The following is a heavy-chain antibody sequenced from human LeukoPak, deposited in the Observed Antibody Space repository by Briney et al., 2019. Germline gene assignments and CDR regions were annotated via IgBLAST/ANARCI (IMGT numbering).Heavy chain of an antibody. V-gene: IGHV3-30*18. CDR2: ISYDGSNK. Sequence: PGRSLRLSCAASGFTFSSYGMHWVRQAPGKGLEWVAVISYDGSNKYYADSVKGRFTISRDNSKNTLYLQMNSLRAEDTAVYYCAKDNLRYSYGYGENAFDIWGQGTMVTVSS. CDR3: AKDNLRYSYGYGENAFDI. J-gene: IGHJ3*02. CDR1: GFTFSSYG. D-gene: IGHD5-18*01.